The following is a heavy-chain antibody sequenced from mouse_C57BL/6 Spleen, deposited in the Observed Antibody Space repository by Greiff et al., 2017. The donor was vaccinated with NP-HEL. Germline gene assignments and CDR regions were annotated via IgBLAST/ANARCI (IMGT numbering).Heavy chain of an antibody. Sequence: EVQLQQSGPELVKPGASVKISCKASGYSFTDYNMNWVKQSNGKSLEWIGVINPNYGTTSYNQKFKGKATLTVDQSSSTAYMQLNSLTSEDSAVYYCARSAAQATLRIWFAYWGQGTLVTVSA. J-gene: IGHJ3*01. D-gene: IGHD3-2*02. V-gene: IGHV1-39*01. CDR1: GYSFTDYN. CDR2: INPNYGTT. CDR3: ARSAAQATLRIWFAY.